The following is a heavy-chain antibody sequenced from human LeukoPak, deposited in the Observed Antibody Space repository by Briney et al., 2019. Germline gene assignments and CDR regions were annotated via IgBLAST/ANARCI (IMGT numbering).Heavy chain of an antibody. Sequence: GGSLRLSCAASRFTFSDYYMVWIRQAPGKGLEWISYISNSGNYANYADSVKGRFTISRDNAKNSLSLQMNSLRPDDTAVYSCAKYTSGTSYRGLDQWGQGTLVTVSS. CDR1: RFTFSDYY. CDR2: ISNSGNYA. D-gene: IGHD3-10*01. CDR3: AKYTSGTSYRGLDQ. V-gene: IGHV3-11*03. J-gene: IGHJ4*02.